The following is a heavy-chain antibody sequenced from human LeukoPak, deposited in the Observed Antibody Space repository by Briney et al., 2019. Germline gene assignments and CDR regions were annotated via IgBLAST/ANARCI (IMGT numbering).Heavy chain of an antibody. V-gene: IGHV3-13*01. CDR2: IGIRGDT. CDR1: GFTFIDYD. J-gene: IGHJ4*02. D-gene: IGHD6-19*01. Sequence: GGSLRLSCAASGFTFIDYDMHWVRQVIGKGLEWVSAIGIRGDTHYSGSVKGRFTISREYAESSLYLQMNSLRAEDTAVYYCARGGIQVSGIDEFDYWGQGTLVTVSS. CDR3: ARGGIQVSGIDEFDY.